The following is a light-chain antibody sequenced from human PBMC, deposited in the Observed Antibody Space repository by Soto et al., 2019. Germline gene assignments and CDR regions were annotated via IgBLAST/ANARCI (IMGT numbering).Light chain of an antibody. J-gene: IGLJ2*01. CDR3: GTWDSSLHVV. V-gene: IGLV1-51*02. Sequence: SVLTQPPSVSAAPGQKVTISCSGSSSNIGNNYVSWYQQLPGTAPKLLIYENNKRPSGIPDRFSGSKSGTSATLGITGLQTGDEADYYCGTWDSSLHVVFGGGTKLTVL. CDR2: ENN. CDR1: SSNIGNNY.